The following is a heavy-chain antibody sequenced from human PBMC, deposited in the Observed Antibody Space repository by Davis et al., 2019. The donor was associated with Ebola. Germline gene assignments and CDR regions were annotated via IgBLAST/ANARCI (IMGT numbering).Heavy chain of an antibody. V-gene: IGHV3-23*01. Sequence: GESLKISCAASGFTFSNYAMRWVRQPPGEALEWVSAITNGGTNTYYADSVKGRFTISRANAKNSLYLQMNDLRAEDTAMYYCAKSRINDYADIDSWGQGTLVTVSS. CDR1: GFTFSNYA. CDR3: AKSRINDYADIDS. D-gene: IGHD4/OR15-4a*01. CDR2: ITNGGTNT. J-gene: IGHJ4*02.